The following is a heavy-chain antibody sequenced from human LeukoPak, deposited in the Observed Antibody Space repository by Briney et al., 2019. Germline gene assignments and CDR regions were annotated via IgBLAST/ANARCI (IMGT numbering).Heavy chain of an antibody. J-gene: IGHJ4*02. CDR1: GYTFTSYD. D-gene: IGHD3-22*01. CDR2: MNPNSGNT. CDR3: ARDHDSSGYYFGY. Sequence: ASVKVSCKASGYTFTSYDINWVRQATGQGLEWMGWMNPNSGNTGYAQKFQGRVTMTRNTSISTAYMELSSLRSEDTAVYYCARDHDSSGYYFGYWGQGTLVTVPS. V-gene: IGHV1-8*01.